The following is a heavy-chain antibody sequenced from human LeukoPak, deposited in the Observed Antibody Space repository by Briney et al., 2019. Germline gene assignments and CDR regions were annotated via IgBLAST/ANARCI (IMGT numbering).Heavy chain of an antibody. CDR3: AREGRHCSSTSCFADYFDY. J-gene: IGHJ4*02. CDR2: IIPVFGTA. CDR1: GGTFSSYG. D-gene: IGHD2-2*01. V-gene: IGHV1-69*05. Sequence: GSSVKVSCKASGGTFSSYGISWVRQAPRQGLEWMGGIIPVFGTANYAQKFQGRVTITTDESTSTAYMELSSLRSEDTAVYYCAREGRHCSSTSCFADYFDYWGQGTLVTVSS.